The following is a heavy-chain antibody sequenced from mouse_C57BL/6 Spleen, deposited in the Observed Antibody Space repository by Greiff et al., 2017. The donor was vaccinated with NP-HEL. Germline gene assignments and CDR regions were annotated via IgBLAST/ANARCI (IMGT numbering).Heavy chain of an antibody. V-gene: IGHV1-72*01. J-gene: IGHJ4*01. Sequence: VQLQQSGAELVKPGASVKLSCKASGYTFTSYWMHWVKQRPGRGLEWIGRIDPNSGGTKYNEKFKSKATLTVDKPSSTADMQPSSRTSEDSAVYGCARYLYYGNVDYYAMDYWGQGTSVTVSS. CDR2: IDPNSGGT. CDR3: ARYLYYGNVDYYAMDY. D-gene: IGHD2-1*01. CDR1: GYTFTSYW.